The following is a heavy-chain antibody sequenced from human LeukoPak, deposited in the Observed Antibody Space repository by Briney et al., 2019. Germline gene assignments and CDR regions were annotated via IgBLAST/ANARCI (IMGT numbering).Heavy chain of an antibody. J-gene: IGHJ4*02. CDR3: ARVVRGVIITPGDY. D-gene: IGHD3-10*01. Sequence: GASVKVSCKASGGTFSSYAISWVRQAPGQGLEWMGGIIPIFGTANYAQKFQGRVTITADESTSTAYMELSSLRSEDTAVYYCARVVRGVIITPGDYWGQGTLVTVSP. CDR1: GGTFSSYA. V-gene: IGHV1-69*13. CDR2: IIPIFGTA.